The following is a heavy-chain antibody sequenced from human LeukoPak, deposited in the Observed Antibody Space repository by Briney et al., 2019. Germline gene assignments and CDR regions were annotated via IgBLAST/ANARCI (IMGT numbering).Heavy chain of an antibody. D-gene: IGHD6-13*01. Sequence: GGSLRLSCTTSGFTFTNYAMSWVRQAPGKGLEWVSAISGSGGSTYYADSVKGRFTISRDNSKNTLYLQMNSLRAEDTAVYYCAKATTGSTAAGTCDYWGQGTLVTVSS. J-gene: IGHJ4*02. CDR1: GFTFTNYA. V-gene: IGHV3-23*01. CDR3: AKATTGSTAAGTCDY. CDR2: ISGSGGST.